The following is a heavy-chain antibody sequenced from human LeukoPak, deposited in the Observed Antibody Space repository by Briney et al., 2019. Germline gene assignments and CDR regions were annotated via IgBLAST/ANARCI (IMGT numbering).Heavy chain of an antibody. D-gene: IGHD3-10*01. Sequence: GGSLRLSCAASGFTFSSYAMSWVRQAPGKGLEWVSSISSSSSYIYYADSVKGRFTISRDNAKNSLYLQMNSLRAEDTAVYYCARVPGLWYFDLWGRGTLVTVSS. CDR3: ARVPGLWYFDL. CDR1: GFTFSSYA. CDR2: ISSSSSYI. V-gene: IGHV3-21*01. J-gene: IGHJ2*01.